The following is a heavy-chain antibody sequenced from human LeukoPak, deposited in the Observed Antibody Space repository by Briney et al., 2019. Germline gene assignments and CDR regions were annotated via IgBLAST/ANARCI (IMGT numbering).Heavy chain of an antibody. J-gene: IGHJ4*02. Sequence: GGSLRLSCAASGFTFSNYAMSWVRQAPGKGLEWVSAISGSGGSTYYADSVKGRFTISRDNSKNTLYLQMNSLRAEDTAVYYCAKSFAGEQQLVLDYWGQGTLVTVSS. D-gene: IGHD6-13*01. CDR2: ISGSGGST. V-gene: IGHV3-23*01. CDR3: AKSFAGEQQLVLDY. CDR1: GFTFSNYA.